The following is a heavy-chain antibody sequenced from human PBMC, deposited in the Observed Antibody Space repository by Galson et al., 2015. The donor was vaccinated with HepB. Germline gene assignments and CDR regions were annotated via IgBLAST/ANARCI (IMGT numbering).Heavy chain of an antibody. V-gene: IGHV1-18*01. J-gene: IGHJ4*02. D-gene: IGHD1-20*01. CDR1: GYTFTSYG. Sequence: SVKVSCKASGYTFTSYGISWVRQAPGQGLEWMGWISAYNGNTNYAQKLQGRVTMTTDTSTSTAYMELRSLRSDDTAVYYCARAPSITGTTNYFDYWGQGTLVTVSS. CDR3: ARAPSITGTTNYFDY. CDR2: ISAYNGNT.